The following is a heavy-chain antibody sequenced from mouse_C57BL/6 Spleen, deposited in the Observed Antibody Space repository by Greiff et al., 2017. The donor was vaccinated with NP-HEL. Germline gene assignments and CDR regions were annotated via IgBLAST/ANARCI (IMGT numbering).Heavy chain of an antibody. CDR1: GYTFTDYN. J-gene: IGHJ3*01. V-gene: IGHV1-18*01. CDR2: INPNNGGT. D-gene: IGHD1-1*01. CDR3: ALYDGSSPWFAY. Sequence: EVQLQQSGPELVKPGASVKIPCKASGYTFTDYNMDWVKQSHGKSLEWIGDINPNNGGTIYNQKFKGKATLTVDKSYSTAYMELRSLTSEDTAVYYCALYDGSSPWFAYWSQGTLVTVSA.